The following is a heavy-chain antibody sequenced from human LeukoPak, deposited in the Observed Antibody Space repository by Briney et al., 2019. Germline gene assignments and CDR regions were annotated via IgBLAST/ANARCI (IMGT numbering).Heavy chain of an antibody. J-gene: IGHJ4*02. CDR2: IYHSGST. CDR3: AVNYYGSGRPTNAFGY. Sequence: KPSETLSLTCAVSGYSISSGYYWGWIRQPPGKGLEWIGSIYHSGSTYYNPSLKSRVTISVDTSKNQFSLKLSSVTAADTAVYYCAVNYYGSGRPTNAFGYWGQGTLVTVSS. D-gene: IGHD3-10*01. CDR1: GYSISSGYY. V-gene: IGHV4-38-2*01.